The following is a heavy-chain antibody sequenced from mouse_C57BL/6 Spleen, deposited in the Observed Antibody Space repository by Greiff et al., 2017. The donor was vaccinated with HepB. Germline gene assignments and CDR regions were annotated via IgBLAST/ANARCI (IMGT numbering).Heavy chain of an antibody. CDR2: IDPSDSYT. D-gene: IGHD2-1*01. CDR3: LIYYGNYVGAMDY. J-gene: IGHJ4*01. Sequence: QVQLQQPGAELVRPGTSVKLSCKASGYTFTSYWMHWVKQRPGQGLEWIGVIDPSDSYTNYNQKFKGKATLTVDTASSTAYMQLSSLTSEDSAVYYCLIYYGNYVGAMDYWGQGTSVTVSS. V-gene: IGHV1-59*01. CDR1: GYTFTSYW.